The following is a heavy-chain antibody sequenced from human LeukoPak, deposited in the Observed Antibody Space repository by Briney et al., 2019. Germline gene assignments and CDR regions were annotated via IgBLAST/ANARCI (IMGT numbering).Heavy chain of an antibody. D-gene: IGHD3-3*01. V-gene: IGHV3-23*01. CDR3: ARRQLFWSGYYLS. J-gene: IGHJ5*02. CDR1: GSNFNMYA. Sequence: PGGSLRLSCAASGSNFNMYAMAWVRQAPGKGLEWVSEISGSGSNTYYAGSVQARFTISRDNSEKMLYLDMNSLRSEDTAMYYCARRQLFWSGYYLSWGQGTQVTVSS. CDR2: ISGSGSNT.